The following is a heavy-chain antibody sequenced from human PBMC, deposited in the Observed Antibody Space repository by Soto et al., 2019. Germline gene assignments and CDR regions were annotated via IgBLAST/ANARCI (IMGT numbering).Heavy chain of an antibody. Sequence: SETLSLTCTVSGGSISSSSYYWGWIRQPPGKGLEWIGSIYYSGSTYYNPSLKSRVTISVDTSKNQFSLKLSSVTAADTAVYYCARHRRDYDFWSGYYHYYYMDVWGKGTTVTVSS. V-gene: IGHV4-39*01. CDR3: ARHRRDYDFWSGYYHYYYMDV. D-gene: IGHD3-3*01. CDR2: IYYSGST. CDR1: GGSISSSSYY. J-gene: IGHJ6*03.